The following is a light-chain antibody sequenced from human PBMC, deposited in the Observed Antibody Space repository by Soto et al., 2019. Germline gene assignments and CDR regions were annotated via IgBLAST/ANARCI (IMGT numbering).Light chain of an antibody. CDR1: SSNIGGNY. Sequence: QSVLTQPPSASGTPGQRVTISCSGTSSNIGGNYVFWYHQLPGTAPKPLINRNIQRPSGVPDRFSGSKSGTSASLAISGLRSEDEADYYCAAWDDSLSGPVFGGGTKLTVL. CDR2: RNI. CDR3: AAWDDSLSGPV. V-gene: IGLV1-47*01. J-gene: IGLJ2*01.